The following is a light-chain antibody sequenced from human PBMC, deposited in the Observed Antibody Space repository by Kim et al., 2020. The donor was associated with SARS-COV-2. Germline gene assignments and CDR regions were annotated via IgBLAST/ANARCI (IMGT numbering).Light chain of an antibody. CDR1: SLRSYY. CDR3: NSRDSSGNLLV. J-gene: IGLJ3*02. Sequence: SSELTQDPAVSVALGQTVRITCQGDSLRSYYASWYQQKPGQAPVLVMYGKNIRPSGVPDRFSGSSSGNTASLTITATQAEDEADYYCNSRDSSGNLLVFG. V-gene: IGLV3-19*01. CDR2: GKN.